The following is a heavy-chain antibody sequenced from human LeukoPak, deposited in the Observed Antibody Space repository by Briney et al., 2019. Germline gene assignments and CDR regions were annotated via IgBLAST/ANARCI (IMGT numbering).Heavy chain of an antibody. V-gene: IGHV3-23*01. D-gene: IGHD3-10*01. J-gene: IGHJ4*02. CDR2: ISGSGGST. CDR1: DFTFSTYA. CDR3: ARGYYGSGSYFYY. Sequence: GGSLRLSRAASDFTFSTYAMSWVRQAPGKGLEWVSAISGSGGSTYYADSVKGRFTISRDNAKNSLYLQMNSLRAEDTAVYYCARGYYGSGSYFYYWGQGTLVTVSS.